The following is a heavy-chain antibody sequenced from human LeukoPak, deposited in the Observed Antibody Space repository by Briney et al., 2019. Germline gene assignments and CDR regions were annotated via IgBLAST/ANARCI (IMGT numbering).Heavy chain of an antibody. CDR2: INPSGGIT. D-gene: IGHD1-26*01. V-gene: IGHV1-46*01. Sequence: GASVKVSCKASGYTFTNYFIHWVRQAPGQGLEWVGIINPSGGITTYSRKFQGRVTMTRDTSTSTVHMELSSLRSEDTAVYYCARGLLWTFFDYWGQGTLVTVSS. CDR1: GYTFTNYF. J-gene: IGHJ4*02. CDR3: ARGLLWTFFDY.